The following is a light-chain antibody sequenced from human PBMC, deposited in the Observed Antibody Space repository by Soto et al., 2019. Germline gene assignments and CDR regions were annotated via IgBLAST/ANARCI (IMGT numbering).Light chain of an antibody. Sequence: DVVMTQSPLSLPVTLGQPASISCRSSESLVYSDGNTYLHWFQQRPGQSPRRLIYKVSNRDSGVPERFSGSGSGTDFTLKISRVEAEDVGMYYCMQGTHWPRTFGQGTKVEI. J-gene: IGKJ1*01. V-gene: IGKV2-30*01. CDR3: MQGTHWPRT. CDR1: ESLVYSDGNTY. CDR2: KVS.